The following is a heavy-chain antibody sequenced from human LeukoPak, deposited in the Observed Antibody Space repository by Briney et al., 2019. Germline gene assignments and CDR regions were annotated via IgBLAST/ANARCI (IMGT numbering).Heavy chain of an antibody. V-gene: IGHV5-51*01. CDR1: GYSFISYW. CDR3: ARRYYSSPSCYTDGWFDP. Sequence: GEAPKSLSSGFGYSFISYWFGWLRQLPGKRREWWVSNYPYGSDTRYSPSFQGRVTISADKSINNVYLQLSSLNASDTAMYYCARRYYSSPSCYTDGWFDPGGQGTLVTVSS. CDR2: NYPYGSDT. J-gene: IGHJ5*02. D-gene: IGHD2-2*02.